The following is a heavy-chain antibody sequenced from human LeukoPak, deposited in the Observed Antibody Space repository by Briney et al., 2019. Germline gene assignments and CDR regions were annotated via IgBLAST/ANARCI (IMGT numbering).Heavy chain of an antibody. Sequence: PGGSLRLSCAASGFTFSTYAMHWVRQAPGKGLEWVAVISYDGSSKNYGDSVKGRFTISRDNSKNTVYLQMNGLRVEDTALYYCARGIFTGGTYYGYWGQGTLVTVSS. J-gene: IGHJ4*02. V-gene: IGHV3-30-3*01. D-gene: IGHD1-26*01. CDR2: ISYDGSSK. CDR3: ARGIFTGGTYYGY. CDR1: GFTFSTYA.